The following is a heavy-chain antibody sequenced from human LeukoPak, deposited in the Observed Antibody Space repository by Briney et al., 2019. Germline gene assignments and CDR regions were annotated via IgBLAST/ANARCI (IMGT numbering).Heavy chain of an antibody. D-gene: IGHD5-24*01. J-gene: IGHJ4*02. V-gene: IGHV4-39*01. CDR1: GGSISGSSYY. CDR2: IYYSGIT. CDR3: ARLGGGYINFDY. Sequence: KTSETLSLTCTVSGGSISGSSYYWGWIRQPPGMGLEWIGTIYYSGITYYNPSLKSRVTITVDTTKNQFSLKMYSVIAADTAVYYCARLGGGYINFDYWGQGTPVTVSS.